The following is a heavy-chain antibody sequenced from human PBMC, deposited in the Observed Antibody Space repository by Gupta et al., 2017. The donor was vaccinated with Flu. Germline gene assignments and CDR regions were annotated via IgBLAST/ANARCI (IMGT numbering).Heavy chain of an antibody. CDR1: GFTFSSSY. CDR2: INPDGSST. V-gene: IGHV3-74*03. D-gene: IGHD4-17*01. CDR3: ATVTSGC. Sequence: EMQLVEFGGGLVQPGGSLRLSCAASGFTFSSSYLQWVRQAPGKGLVWVSRINPDGSSTTYAESVKGRFTISRENAKNTLYLQMNSLGDDDTAVYYCATVTSGCWGQGTLVTVSS. J-gene: IGHJ4*02.